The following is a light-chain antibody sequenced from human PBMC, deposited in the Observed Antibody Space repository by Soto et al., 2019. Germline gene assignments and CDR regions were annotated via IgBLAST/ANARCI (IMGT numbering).Light chain of an antibody. Sequence: DIQMTQSPSTLSGPVGDRVTITCRASQTISSWLAWYQQKPGKAPKLLIYKASTLKSGVPSRFSGSGSGTEFTLTISSLQPDDFATYYCQHYNSYSEAFGQGTKVDNK. J-gene: IGKJ1*01. CDR3: QHYNSYSEA. CDR2: KAS. CDR1: QTISSW. V-gene: IGKV1-5*03.